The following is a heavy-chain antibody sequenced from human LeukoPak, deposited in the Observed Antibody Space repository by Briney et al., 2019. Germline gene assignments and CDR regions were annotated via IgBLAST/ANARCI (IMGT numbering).Heavy chain of an antibody. V-gene: IGHV3-30*04. CDR1: GFTFSSYA. CDR3: ARDDSSDFYLYYFDY. J-gene: IGHJ4*02. D-gene: IGHD3-22*01. CDR2: ISYDGSNK. Sequence: PGGSLRLSCAASGFTFSSYAMHWVRQAPGKGLEWVAVISYDGSNKYYADSVKGRFTISRDNSKNTLYLQMNSLRAEDTAVYYCARDDSSDFYLYYFDYWGQGTLVTVSS.